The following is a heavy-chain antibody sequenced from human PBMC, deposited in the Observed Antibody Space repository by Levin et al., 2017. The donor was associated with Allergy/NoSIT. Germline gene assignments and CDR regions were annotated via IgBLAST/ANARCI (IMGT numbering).Heavy chain of an antibody. D-gene: IGHD5-18*01. CDR3: ARSVIRGYSYGYPAPLFDY. J-gene: IGHJ4*02. V-gene: IGHV3-7*01. Sequence: SCAASGFTFSNYWMSWVRQAPGKGLEWVANIKQDESDKYYVDSVKGRFTISRDNAKNSLYLQMDSLRAEDAAVYYCARSVIRGYSYGYPAPLFDYWGQGTLVTVSS. CDR2: IKQDESDK. CDR1: GFTFSNYW.